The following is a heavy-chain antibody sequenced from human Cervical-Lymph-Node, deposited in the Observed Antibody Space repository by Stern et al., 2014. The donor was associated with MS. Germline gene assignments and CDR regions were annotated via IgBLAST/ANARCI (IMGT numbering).Heavy chain of an antibody. J-gene: IGHJ6*02. CDR1: GYSFTSYW. Sequence: VQLVQYGEEVKKPGESLKISCKGSGYSFTSYWIGWGRQMAGKGLEWMGIVYHGESDTRYSPSFQAQVTISADKSISTAYLQWSSLKASDTAIYYCARLGVHCSSTSCERYGMDVWGQGTTVTVSS. CDR2: VYHGESDT. V-gene: IGHV5-51*01. D-gene: IGHD2-2*01. CDR3: ARLGVHCSSTSCERYGMDV.